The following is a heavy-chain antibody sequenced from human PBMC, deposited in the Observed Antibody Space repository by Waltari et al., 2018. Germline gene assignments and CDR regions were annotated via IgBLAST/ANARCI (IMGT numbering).Heavy chain of an antibody. D-gene: IGHD1-26*01. CDR3: TRGLVGAPG. V-gene: IGHV3-48*03. CDR2: ISNTGTRT. CDR1: GFTFFNYE. Sequence: VQLVESGGDVLQPGGSLRLTCETSGFTFFNYEMNWVRQAPGKGLDGIASISNTGTRTFYSDSVRGRFTISRDDAKNSVFLQMNDLRVDDSGLYYCTRGLVGAPGWGQGTLVTVSS. J-gene: IGHJ4*02.